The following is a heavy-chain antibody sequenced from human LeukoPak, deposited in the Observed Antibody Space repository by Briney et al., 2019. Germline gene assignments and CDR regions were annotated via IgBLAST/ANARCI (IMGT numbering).Heavy chain of an antibody. Sequence: SETLSLTCTISVGSINSHYWSWTRQPPGKGLEWIGYIYYTGSTNYNPSLKSRVTISVDTSKNQFSLKLSSVTAADTAVYYCARTYYYGSGTMDVWGQGTTVTVSS. CDR1: VGSINSHY. J-gene: IGHJ6*02. D-gene: IGHD3-10*01. CDR3: ARTYYYGSGTMDV. V-gene: IGHV4-59*11. CDR2: IYYTGST.